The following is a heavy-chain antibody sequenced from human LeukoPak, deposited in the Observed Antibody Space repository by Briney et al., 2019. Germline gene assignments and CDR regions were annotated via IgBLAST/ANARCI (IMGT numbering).Heavy chain of an antibody. CDR2: ISYDGSNK. CDR3: AKGYDYVWGELQDAFDI. Sequence: GGSLRLSCAASGFTFSSYGMHWVRQAPGKGLEWVALISYDGSNKYYADSVKGRFTISRDNSKNTLYLQMNSLRAEDTAVYYCAKGYDYVWGELQDAFDIWGQGTMVTVSS. CDR1: GFTFSSYG. D-gene: IGHD3-16*01. V-gene: IGHV3-30*18. J-gene: IGHJ3*02.